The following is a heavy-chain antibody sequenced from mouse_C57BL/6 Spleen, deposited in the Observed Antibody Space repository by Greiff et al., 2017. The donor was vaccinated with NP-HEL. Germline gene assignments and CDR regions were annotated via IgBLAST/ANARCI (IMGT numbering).Heavy chain of an antibody. Sequence: EVKVVESGGDLVKPGGSLKLSCAASGFTFSSYGMSWVRQTPDKRLEWVATISSGGSYTYYPDSVKGRFTISRDNAKNTLYLQMSSLKSEDTAMYYCARQKFNWYFDVWGTGTTVTVSS. J-gene: IGHJ1*03. V-gene: IGHV5-6*01. D-gene: IGHD1-3*01. CDR2: ISSGGSYT. CDR3: ARQKFNWYFDV. CDR1: GFTFSSYG.